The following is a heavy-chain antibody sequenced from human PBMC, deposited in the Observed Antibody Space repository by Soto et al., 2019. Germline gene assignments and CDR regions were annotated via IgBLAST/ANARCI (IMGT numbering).Heavy chain of an antibody. V-gene: IGHV1-69*01. CDR3: ARGFGVGSSPYGMDV. D-gene: IGHD3-3*01. J-gene: IGHJ6*02. CDR1: GGTFNSYG. Sequence: KVSCKASGGTFNSYGLNWVRQAPGRGLEWMGVIVPVFGIASYAQEFEGRVTITADGSTNTVYMELSSLRSEDTAVYYCARGFGVGSSPYGMDVWGQGTTVTVSS. CDR2: IVPVFGIA.